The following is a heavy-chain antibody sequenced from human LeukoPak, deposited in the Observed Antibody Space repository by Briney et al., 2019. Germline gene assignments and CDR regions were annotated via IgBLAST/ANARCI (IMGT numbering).Heavy chain of an antibody. D-gene: IGHD6-13*01. CDR3: ATDYHSSSWYALAY. V-gene: IGHV1-24*01. Sequence: ASVTVSCKVYGYTLTKLSMHWVRQAPGNGLEWQGGFDPEDGETIYAQKFQGRVTMTEDTSTDTAYMELSSLRSEDTAVYYCATDYHSSSWYALAYWGQGTLVTVSS. CDR1: GYTLTKLS. CDR2: FDPEDGET. J-gene: IGHJ4*02.